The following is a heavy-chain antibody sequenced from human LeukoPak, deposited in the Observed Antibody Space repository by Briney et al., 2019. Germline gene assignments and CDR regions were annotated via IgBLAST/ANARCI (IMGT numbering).Heavy chain of an antibody. CDR3: ARGRAPRYFQH. Sequence: SETLSLTCAVYGGSFSGYYWSWIRQPPGKGLEWIGEINHSGSTNYNPSLKSRVTISVDTSKNQFSLKLSSVTAADTAVYYCARGRAPRYFQHWGQGTLVTVSS. CDR2: INHSGST. V-gene: IGHV4-34*01. J-gene: IGHJ1*01. CDR1: GGSFSGYY.